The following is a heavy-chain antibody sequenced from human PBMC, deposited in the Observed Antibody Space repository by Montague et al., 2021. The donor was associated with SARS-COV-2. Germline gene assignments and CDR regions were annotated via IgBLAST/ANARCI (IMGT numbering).Heavy chain of an antibody. Sequence: TLSPTCTVSGRSISIGDYYWTWIRQLPGKGLEWMGYMSYIGSTYYNPSLKSRVTISVDTSQNQFSLKLSSVTAADTAIYYCAKYSGHDRWFDPWGPGTLVTVSS. J-gene: IGHJ5*02. D-gene: IGHD5-12*01. CDR2: MSYIGST. V-gene: IGHV4-31*03. CDR3: AKYSGHDRWFDP. CDR1: GRSISIGDYY.